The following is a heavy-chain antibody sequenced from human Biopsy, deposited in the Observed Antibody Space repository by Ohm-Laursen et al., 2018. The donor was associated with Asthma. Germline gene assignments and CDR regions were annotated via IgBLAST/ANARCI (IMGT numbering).Heavy chain of an antibody. Sequence: GASVTVSCKASGYTFISYAIHWVRQAPGQRLEWMGWINAGNGNTKYSQKFQGRVTITRDTSASTAYMELSSLRSEDTAVYYCARTYYDFLTGQVNDVFAIWGQGTMVTVSS. J-gene: IGHJ3*02. D-gene: IGHD3-9*01. V-gene: IGHV1-3*01. CDR1: GYTFISYA. CDR2: INAGNGNT. CDR3: ARTYYDFLTGQVNDVFAI.